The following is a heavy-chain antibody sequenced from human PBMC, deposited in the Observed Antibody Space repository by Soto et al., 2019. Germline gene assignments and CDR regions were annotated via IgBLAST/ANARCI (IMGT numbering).Heavy chain of an antibody. V-gene: IGHV1-2*04. J-gene: IGHJ4*02. D-gene: IGHD3-22*01. CDR3: ARDHYYDSSGYYYSGFDY. Sequence: ASVKVSCKASGYTFTGYYMHWVRQAPGQGLEWMGWINPNSGGTNYAQKFQGWVTMTRDTSISTAYMELSRMRSDDTAVYYCARDHYYDSSGYYYSGFDYWGQGTLVTVSS. CDR2: INPNSGGT. CDR1: GYTFTGYY.